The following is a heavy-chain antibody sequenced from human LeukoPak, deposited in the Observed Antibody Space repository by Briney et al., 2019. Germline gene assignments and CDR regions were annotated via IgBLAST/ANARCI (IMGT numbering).Heavy chain of an antibody. V-gene: IGHV3-33*01. D-gene: IGHD6-6*01. Sequence: GSLRLSCAASGFTFSSYGMHWVRQAPGKGLEWVAVIWYDGSNKYYADSVKGRFTISRDNSKNTLYLQMNSLRAEDTAVYYCARDRHSALYSSSLLLDYWGQGTLVTVSS. CDR2: IWYDGSNK. CDR1: GFTFSSYG. CDR3: ARDRHSALYSSSLLLDY. J-gene: IGHJ4*02.